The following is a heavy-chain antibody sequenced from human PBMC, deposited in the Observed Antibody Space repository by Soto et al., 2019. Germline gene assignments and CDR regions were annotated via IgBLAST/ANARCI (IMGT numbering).Heavy chain of an antibody. Sequence: QVQLQESGPGLVKPSETLSLTCTVSGDSISTYYWSWIRQPLGKGLEWIGYIYYIGRTNYNPSLNSRVTISGDTSKNQISLNLNSVTAADTAVYYCERDPVGLTPFDYWVQGILVTVSS. V-gene: IGHV4-59*01. CDR2: IYYIGRT. D-gene: IGHD1-26*01. J-gene: IGHJ4*02. CDR1: GDSISTYY. CDR3: ERDPVGLTPFDY.